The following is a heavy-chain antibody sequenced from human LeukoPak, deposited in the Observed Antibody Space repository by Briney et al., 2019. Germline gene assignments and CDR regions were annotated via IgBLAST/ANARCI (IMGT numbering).Heavy chain of an antibody. CDR1: GFTFSSYA. CDR3: ARDRAYYDILTGYYM. D-gene: IGHD3-9*01. V-gene: IGHV3-30-3*01. Sequence: GGSLRLSCAASGFTFSSYAMHWVRQAPGKGLEWVAVISYDGSNKYYADSGKGRFTISRDNSKNTLYLQMNSLRAEDTAVYYCARDRAYYDILTGYYMWGQGTLVTVSS. J-gene: IGHJ4*02. CDR2: ISYDGSNK.